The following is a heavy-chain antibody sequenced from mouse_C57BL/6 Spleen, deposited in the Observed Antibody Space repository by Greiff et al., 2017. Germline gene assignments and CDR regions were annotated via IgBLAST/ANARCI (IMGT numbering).Heavy chain of an antibody. J-gene: IGHJ2*01. CDR3: ARGGDYDEGGVNY. V-gene: IGHV1-43*01. D-gene: IGHD2-4*01. CDR1: GYSFTGYY. Sequence: EVQVVESGPELVKPGASVKISCKASGYSFTGYYMHWVKQSSEKSLEWIGEINPSTGGTSYNQKFKGKATLTVDKSSSTAYMQLKSLTSEDSAVYYGARGGDYDEGGVNYWGQGTTLTVSS. CDR2: INPSTGGT.